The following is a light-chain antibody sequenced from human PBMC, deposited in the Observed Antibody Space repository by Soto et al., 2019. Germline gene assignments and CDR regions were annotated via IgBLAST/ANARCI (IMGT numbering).Light chain of an antibody. CDR3: QKYDSAPRT. V-gene: IGKV1-27*01. CDR2: GAS. CDR1: QGIRNY. Sequence: DIQMTQSPSSLSASVGDRVTITCRASQGIRNYLAWYQQKPGKVPRLLIYGASTLESGVPSRFSGTRSGTDFTLTISSLQPEDVATYYCQKYDSAPRTFGQGTKVEIK. J-gene: IGKJ1*01.